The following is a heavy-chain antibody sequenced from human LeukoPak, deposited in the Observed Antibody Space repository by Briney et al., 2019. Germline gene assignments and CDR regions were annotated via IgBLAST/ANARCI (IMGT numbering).Heavy chain of an antibody. J-gene: IGHJ3*02. CDR1: GYTFTGYY. CDR3: VRGVYPACAFDI. CDR2: INPNSGGT. Sequence: ASVKVSCTASGYTFTGYYMHWVRQAPGQGLGWMGWINPNSGGTNYAQKFQGWVTMTRDTSISTAYMELSRLRSDDTAVYYCVRGVYPACAFDIWGQGTMVTVSS. V-gene: IGHV1-2*04. D-gene: IGHD5/OR15-5a*01.